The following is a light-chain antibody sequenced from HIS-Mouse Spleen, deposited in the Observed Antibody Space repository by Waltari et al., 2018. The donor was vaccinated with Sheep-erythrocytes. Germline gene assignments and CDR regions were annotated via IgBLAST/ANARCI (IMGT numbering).Light chain of an antibody. V-gene: IGKV1-9*01. Sequence: DIQLTQSPSFLSASVGDRVTITCRASQGISSYLAWYQQKPWKAPKLLIYAASTLQSGVPSRFSGSGSGTEFTLTISSLRPEDFATYYCQQLNSYPHTFGQGTKLEIK. CDR3: QQLNSYPHT. CDR1: QGISSY. CDR2: AAS. J-gene: IGKJ2*01.